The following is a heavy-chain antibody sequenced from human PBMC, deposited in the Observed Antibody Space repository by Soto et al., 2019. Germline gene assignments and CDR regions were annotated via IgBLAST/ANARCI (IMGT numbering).Heavy chain of an antibody. CDR1: GYSFTSYW. Sequence: PGESLKISCKGSGYSFTSYWISWVRQMPGKVLEWMGRIDPSDSYTNYSLSFQGHVTISADKSISTAYLQWSSLKASDTAMYYCARQVFGVVIPAPADYWGQGXLVTVYS. V-gene: IGHV5-10-1*01. D-gene: IGHD3-3*01. CDR2: IDPSDSYT. J-gene: IGHJ4*02. CDR3: ARQVFGVVIPAPADY.